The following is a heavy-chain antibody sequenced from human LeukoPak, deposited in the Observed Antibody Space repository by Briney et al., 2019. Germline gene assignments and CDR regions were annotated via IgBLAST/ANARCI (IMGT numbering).Heavy chain of an antibody. Sequence: PSETLSLTCTVSGYSISSGYYWGWIRQPPGKGLEWIGSIYHSGSTYYNPSLKSRVTISVDTSKNQFSLKLSSVTAADTAVYYCASSYSRYSNDYWGQGTLVTVSS. CDR1: GYSISSGYY. J-gene: IGHJ4*02. D-gene: IGHD2-21*01. CDR3: ASSYSRYSNDY. V-gene: IGHV4-38-2*02. CDR2: IYHSGST.